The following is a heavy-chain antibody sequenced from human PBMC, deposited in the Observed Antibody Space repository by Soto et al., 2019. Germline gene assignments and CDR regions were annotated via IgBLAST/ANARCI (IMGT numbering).Heavy chain of an antibody. CDR3: ARDFWSGYYINYYYYYGMDV. J-gene: IGHJ6*02. CDR2: TYYRSKWYN. Sequence: SQTLSLTCAISGDSVSSNSAAWNWIRQSPSRGLEWLGRTYYRSKWYNDYAVSVKSRITINPDTSKNQFSLQLNSVTPEDTAVYYCARDFWSGYYINYYYYYGMDVWGQGTTVTVS. D-gene: IGHD3-3*01. V-gene: IGHV6-1*01. CDR1: GDSVSSNSAA.